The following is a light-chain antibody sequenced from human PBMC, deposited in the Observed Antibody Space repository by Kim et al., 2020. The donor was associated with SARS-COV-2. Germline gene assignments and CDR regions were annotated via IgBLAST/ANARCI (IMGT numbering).Light chain of an antibody. CDR3: NSRDSSGNHVV. CDR2: GKN. V-gene: IGLV3-19*01. Sequence: ALGQTVRSTCKGDSLRNYYASWYQQKPGQAPVRVIYGKNNRPSGIPDRFSGSSSGNTASLTITGAQAADEADYYWNSRDSSGNHVVFGGGTQLTVL. CDR1: SLRNYY. J-gene: IGLJ2*01.